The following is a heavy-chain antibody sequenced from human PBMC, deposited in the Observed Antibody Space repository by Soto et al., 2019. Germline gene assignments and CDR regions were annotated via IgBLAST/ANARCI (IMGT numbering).Heavy chain of an antibody. CDR3: ARKGDMVRGVLKWGTDVRDYYYMDV. D-gene: IGHD3-10*01. CDR2: IYYRGNA. J-gene: IGHJ6*03. V-gene: IGHV4-39*01. Sequence: SETLSLTCSVSDDSINSDKYYWGWIRQPPGKGLEWIGSIYYRGNAYYNPSLQTRVTVSLDTSTSQVSLKVTSVTAADTAVYYCARKGDMVRGVLKWGTDVRDYYYMDVWGKGTTVTVSS. CDR1: DDSINSDKYY.